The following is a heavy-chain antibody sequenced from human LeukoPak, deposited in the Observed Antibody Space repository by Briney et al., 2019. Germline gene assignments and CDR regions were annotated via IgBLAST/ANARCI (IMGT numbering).Heavy chain of an antibody. Sequence: PSETLSLTCTVSGGPISSSGYYWGWLRQPPGKGLEWIASIYYSGSTYYNPSLKSRVTISVDTSKNQLSLKLSSLTAADTAVYYCARHEYSGSYYGLSWFDPWGQGTLVTVSS. D-gene: IGHD1-26*01. CDR2: IYYSGST. V-gene: IGHV4-39*01. CDR1: GGPISSSGYY. J-gene: IGHJ5*02. CDR3: ARHEYSGSYYGLSWFDP.